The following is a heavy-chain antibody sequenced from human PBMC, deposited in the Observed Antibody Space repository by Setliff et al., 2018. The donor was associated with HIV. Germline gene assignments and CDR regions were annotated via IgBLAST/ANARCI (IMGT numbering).Heavy chain of an antibody. Sequence: GGSLRLSCAASGFTFSSFGMHWVRQAPGKGLEWVSFIQYDGSNKYYAESVKGRFTISRDNSKSTLYLQMNSLRPEDTALYYCARDQSSSWTTGLDYWGQGALVTVSS. CDR2: IQYDGSNK. CDR1: GFTFSSFG. D-gene: IGHD6-13*01. CDR3: ARDQSSSWTTGLDY. V-gene: IGHV3-30*02. J-gene: IGHJ4*02.